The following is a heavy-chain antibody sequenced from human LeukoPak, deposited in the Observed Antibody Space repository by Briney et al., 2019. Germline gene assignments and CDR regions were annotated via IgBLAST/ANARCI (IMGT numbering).Heavy chain of an antibody. Sequence: PGESLKISGKGSGYRFNAYWIAWVRQMPGKGLEWMGIIYPDDSDTRYSPSFQGQVTISADKSVRTAYLQWSSLKASDTAMYYCARPNITSYYDSRGYDAFDVWGQGTMVTVSS. CDR1: GYRFNAYW. CDR3: ARPNITSYYDSRGYDAFDV. CDR2: IYPDDSDT. D-gene: IGHD3-22*01. V-gene: IGHV5-51*01. J-gene: IGHJ3*01.